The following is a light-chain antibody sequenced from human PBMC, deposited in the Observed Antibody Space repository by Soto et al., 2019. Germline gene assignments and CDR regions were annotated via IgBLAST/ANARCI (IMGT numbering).Light chain of an antibody. CDR2: KVY. CDR1: QSLAYSAGNTY. J-gene: IGKJ2*01. Sequence: DVVMTQSPLSLPVTLGQPASISCRSSQSLAYSAGNTYLNWLQQRPGQSPRRLIYKVYNRDSGVPDRFSGSGSGNDFTLKISRVEAEDVGVYYCMQGTHWPPYTFGQGTKLEIK. CDR3: MQGTHWPPYT. V-gene: IGKV2-30*01.